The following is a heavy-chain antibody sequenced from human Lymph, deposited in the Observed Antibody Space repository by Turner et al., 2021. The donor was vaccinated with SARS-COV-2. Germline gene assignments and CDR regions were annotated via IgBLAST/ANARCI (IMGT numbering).Heavy chain of an antibody. Sequence: EVQMLESGGGLVQPGGSLSLSCAASGFTFSSYAMSWVRQAPGKGLEWVSSISVSGGSTYYPDSVKGRFTISRDNSKNTLYLQMNSLRAEDTAVYYCAKVHGSWTGYIDYWGQGTLVTVSS. CDR2: ISVSGGST. CDR1: GFTFSSYA. D-gene: IGHD3-3*01. J-gene: IGHJ4*02. V-gene: IGHV3-23*01. CDR3: AKVHGSWTGYIDY.